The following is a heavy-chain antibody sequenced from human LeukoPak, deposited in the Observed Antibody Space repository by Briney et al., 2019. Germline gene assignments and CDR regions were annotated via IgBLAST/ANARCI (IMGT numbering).Heavy chain of an antibody. CDR1: GYSISSGYY. Sequence: SETLSLTWTVSGYSISSGYYCGWIRQPPGKGLEWIGSVYHSGSTYYNPSLKSRVTISMDKSKNQFSLKLTAVTAADTAVYYCGSQKEWSLTEYHFDYWGQGTLVTVSS. V-gene: IGHV4-38-2*02. CDR2: VYHSGST. CDR3: GSQKEWSLTEYHFDY. J-gene: IGHJ4*02. D-gene: IGHD3-3*01.